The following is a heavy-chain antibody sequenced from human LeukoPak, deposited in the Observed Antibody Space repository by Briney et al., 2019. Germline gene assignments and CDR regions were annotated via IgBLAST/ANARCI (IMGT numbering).Heavy chain of an antibody. V-gene: IGHV1-46*01. CDR3: ARETPLPAAMATPFDY. CDR2: INPSGGST. CDR1: GYTFTSYY. Sequence: ASVKVSCKASGYTFTSYYMHWVRQAPGQGLEWMGIINPSGGSTSYAQKFQGRVTMTRDTSMSTVYMELSSLRSEDTAVYYCARETPLPAAMATPFDYWGQGTLVTVSS. J-gene: IGHJ4*02. D-gene: IGHD5-18*01.